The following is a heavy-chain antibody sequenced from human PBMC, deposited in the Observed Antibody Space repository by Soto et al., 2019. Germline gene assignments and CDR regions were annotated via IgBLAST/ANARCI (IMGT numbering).Heavy chain of an antibody. CDR3: ARDPLAPRAFDV. CDR1: GGSISNGDFY. V-gene: IGHV4-31*03. J-gene: IGHJ3*01. D-gene: IGHD3-16*01. CDR2: IYYSGIT. Sequence: PSETLSLTCTVSGGSISNGDFYWSWIRQHPGKGLEWIGYIYYSGITQYNPSLKSRVTMSVDTSKNHFSLNLSSVTAADTAVYYCARDPLAPRAFDVWGQGTMVTVSS.